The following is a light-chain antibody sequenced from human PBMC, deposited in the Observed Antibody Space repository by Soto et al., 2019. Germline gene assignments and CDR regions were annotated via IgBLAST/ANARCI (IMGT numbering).Light chain of an antibody. J-gene: IGKJ1*01. Sequence: DIKMTQSPSSLSASVGDTVTITCRASQSISSYLNWYQQKPGKAPKIMIYAASSLQSGVPSRFSGSGSGTDFTLTISSLQPEDFATYYCQQSYSTPRTFGQGTKVDIK. CDR2: AAS. CDR3: QQSYSTPRT. V-gene: IGKV1-39*01. CDR1: QSISSY.